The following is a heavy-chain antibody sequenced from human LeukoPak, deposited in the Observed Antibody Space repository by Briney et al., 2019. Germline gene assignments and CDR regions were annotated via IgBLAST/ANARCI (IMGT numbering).Heavy chain of an antibody. V-gene: IGHV3-23*01. CDR3: AKDRNPPPQYDSSGFPLT. Sequence: GGSLRLSCAASGFTVKDNFMSWVRQAPGKGLEWVSAISGSGNTYYADSVKGRFTISRDNSKNTPTLQMNSLRADDTAVYYCAKDRNPPPQYDSSGFPLTWGQGTLVTVSS. D-gene: IGHD3-22*01. CDR1: GFTVKDNF. J-gene: IGHJ5*02. CDR2: ISGSGNT.